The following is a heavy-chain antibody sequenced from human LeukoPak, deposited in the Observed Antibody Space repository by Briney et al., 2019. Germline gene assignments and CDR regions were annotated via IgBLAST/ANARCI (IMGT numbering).Heavy chain of an antibody. Sequence: PGGSLRLSCAASGFIFRNYGMHWVRQAPGKGLEWVACIRYDGSKYADSVKGRFTISRDDSNNMGYLQMDSLKNEDTAVYYCTREDWDFDSWGQGTPVSVSS. CDR3: TREDWDFDS. CDR2: IRYDGS. V-gene: IGHV3-30*02. CDR1: GFIFRNYG. J-gene: IGHJ4*02. D-gene: IGHD3/OR15-3a*01.